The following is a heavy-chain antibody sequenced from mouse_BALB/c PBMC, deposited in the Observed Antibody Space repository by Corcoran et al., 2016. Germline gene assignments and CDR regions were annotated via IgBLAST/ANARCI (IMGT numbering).Heavy chain of an antibody. D-gene: IGHD1-1*01. CDR1: GYSFTGYT. V-gene: IGHV1-18*01. J-gene: IGHJ3*01. Sequence: VQLQQSGTELVKPGASMKISCKASGYSFTGYTMNWVKQSHGKNLEWIGLINPYNGGTSYNQKFKGKATLTVDKSSSTAYMELLSLTSEDSAVYYCERDYYGSSYVFAYWGQGTLVTVSA. CDR3: ERDYYGSSYVFAY. CDR2: INPYNGGT.